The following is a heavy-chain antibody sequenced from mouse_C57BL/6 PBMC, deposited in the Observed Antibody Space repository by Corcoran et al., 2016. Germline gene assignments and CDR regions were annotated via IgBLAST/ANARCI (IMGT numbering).Heavy chain of an antibody. CDR2: INPNNGGT. V-gene: IGHV1-18*01. CDR1: GYTFTDYN. J-gene: IGHJ1*03. CDR3: ARSPTYSNYGYFDV. Sequence: EVQLQQSGPELVKPGASVKIPCKASGYTFTDYNMDWVKQSHGKSLEWIGDINPNNGGTIYNQKFKGKAKLTVDKSSSTAYMELRSLTSEDTAVYYCARSPTYSNYGYFDVWGTGTMVTVSS. D-gene: IGHD2-5*01.